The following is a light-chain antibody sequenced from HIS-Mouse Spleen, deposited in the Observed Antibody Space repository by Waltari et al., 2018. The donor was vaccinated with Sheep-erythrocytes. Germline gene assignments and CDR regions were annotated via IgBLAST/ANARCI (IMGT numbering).Light chain of an antibody. CDR2: EGS. Sequence: QSALTQPASVSGSPGQSIPISCTGTSSDVGISNLVAWYQQHPGKAPKLMIYEGSKRPSGVSNRFSGSKSGNTASLTISGLQAEDEADYYCCSYAGSSTPWVFGGGTKLTVL. J-gene: IGLJ3*02. V-gene: IGLV2-23*01. CDR3: CSYAGSSTPWV. CDR1: SSDVGISNL.